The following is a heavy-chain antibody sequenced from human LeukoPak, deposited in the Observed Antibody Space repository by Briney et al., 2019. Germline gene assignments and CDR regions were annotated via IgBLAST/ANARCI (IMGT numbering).Heavy chain of an antibody. D-gene: IGHD3-16*02. J-gene: IGHJ4*02. CDR2: IYYSGST. CDR1: GGSISSSSYY. V-gene: IGHV4-39*01. CDR3: ARHPRLRPSRTYYDYVWGSYRLPPFDY. Sequence: SETLSLTCTVSGGSISSSSYYWGWIRQPPGKGLEWIGSIYYSGSTYYNPSLKSRVTISVDTSKNQFSLKLSSVTAADTAVYYCARHPRLRPSRTYYDYVWGSYRLPPFDYWGQGTLVTVSS.